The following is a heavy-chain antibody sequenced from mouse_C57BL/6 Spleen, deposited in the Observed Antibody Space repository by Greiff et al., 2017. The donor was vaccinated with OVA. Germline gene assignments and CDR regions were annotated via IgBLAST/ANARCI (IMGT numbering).Heavy chain of an antibody. CDR2: ISSGGSYT. CDR1: GFTFSSYG. Sequence: DVQLVESGGDLVKPGGSLKLSCAASGFTFSSYGMSWVRQTPDKRLEWVATISSGGSYTYYPDSVKGRFTISRDNAKNTLYLQMSSLKSEDTAMYYCARQLDFDYWGQGTTLTVSS. CDR3: ARQLDFDY. V-gene: IGHV5-6*01. J-gene: IGHJ2*01.